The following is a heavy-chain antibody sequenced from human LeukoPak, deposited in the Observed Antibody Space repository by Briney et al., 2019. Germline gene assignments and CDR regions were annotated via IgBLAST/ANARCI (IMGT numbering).Heavy chain of an antibody. V-gene: IGHV4-59*08. Sequence: KPSETLSLTCTVSGGSISSYYWSWIRQPPGKGLEWIGYIYYSGSTNYNPSLKSRVTISVDTSKNQFSLKLSSVTAADTAVYYCARGTTKSYYYYYYMDVWGKGTTVTISS. CDR3: ARGTTKSYYYYYYMDV. D-gene: IGHD4-11*01. CDR2: IYYSGST. J-gene: IGHJ6*03. CDR1: GGSISSYY.